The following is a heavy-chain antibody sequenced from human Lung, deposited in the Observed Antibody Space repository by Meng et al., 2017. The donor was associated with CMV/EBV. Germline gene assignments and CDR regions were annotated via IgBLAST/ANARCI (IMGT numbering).Heavy chain of an antibody. CDR1: GFTFDDYA. Sequence: SLRLXXAASGFTFDDYAMHWVRQAPGKGLEWVSGISWNSGSIGYADSVKGRFTISRDNAKNSLYLQMNSLRAEDTALYYCAKDIGGSAGYGMDVWGQGTRVTVSS. CDR2: ISWNSGSI. V-gene: IGHV3-9*01. J-gene: IGHJ6*02. CDR3: AKDIGGSAGYGMDV.